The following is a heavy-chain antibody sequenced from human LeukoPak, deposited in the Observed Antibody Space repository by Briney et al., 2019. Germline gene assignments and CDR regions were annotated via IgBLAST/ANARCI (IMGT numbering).Heavy chain of an antibody. CDR2: INGIGTTT. Sequence: GGSLRLSCSASGFTFSSYEMNWVRQAPGKGLEWLSYINGIGTTTHYADSVKGRFTISRDNAKNSLYLQVNSLRAEDTAVYYCARDGGTDYSFDYWGLGTLVTVSS. V-gene: IGHV3-48*03. J-gene: IGHJ4*02. CDR1: GFTFSSYE. CDR3: ARDGGTDYSFDY. D-gene: IGHD3-10*01.